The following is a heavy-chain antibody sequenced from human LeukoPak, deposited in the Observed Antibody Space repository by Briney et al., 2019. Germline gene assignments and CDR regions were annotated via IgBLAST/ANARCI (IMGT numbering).Heavy chain of an antibody. CDR2: IRSKANSYAT. CDR3: TRPHYYDSSGYYYSDY. Sequence: GGSLRLSCAASGFTFTDHYMHWVRQASGKGLEWVGRIRSKANSYATAYAASVKGRFTISRDDSKNTAYLQMNSLKTEDTAVYYCTRPHYYDSSGYYYSDYWGQGTLVTVSS. J-gene: IGHJ4*02. D-gene: IGHD3-22*01. CDR1: GFTFTDHY. V-gene: IGHV3-73*01.